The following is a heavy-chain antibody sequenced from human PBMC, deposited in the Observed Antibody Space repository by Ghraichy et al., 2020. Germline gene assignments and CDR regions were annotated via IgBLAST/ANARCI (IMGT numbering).Heavy chain of an antibody. D-gene: IGHD3-3*01. Sequence: SETLSLTCTVSGGSISSGGYYWSWIRQHPGKGLEWIGYIYYSGSTYYNPSLKSRVTISVDTSKNQFSLKLSSVTAADTAVYYCARERPSYDFWSGSPLYYFDYWGQGTLVTVSS. CDR1: GGSISSGGYY. V-gene: IGHV4-31*03. J-gene: IGHJ4*02. CDR3: ARERPSYDFWSGSPLYYFDY. CDR2: IYYSGST.